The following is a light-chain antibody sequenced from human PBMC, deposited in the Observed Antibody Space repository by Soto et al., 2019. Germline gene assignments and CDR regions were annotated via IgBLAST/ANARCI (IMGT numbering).Light chain of an antibody. J-gene: IGLJ1*01. CDR2: GNI. CDR1: SSNIGAGYD. Sequence: QSVLTQPPSVSGAPGQRVTISCTGRSSNIGAGYDVHWYQRLPGTAPKLLIYGNINRPSGVPDRFSGSKSGTSASLAITGLQAEDEADYYCQSYDSSLSGFYVFGTGTKVTVL. CDR3: QSYDSSLSGFYV. V-gene: IGLV1-40*01.